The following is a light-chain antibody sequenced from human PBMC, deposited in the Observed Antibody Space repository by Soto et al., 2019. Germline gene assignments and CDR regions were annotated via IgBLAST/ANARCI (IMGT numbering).Light chain of an antibody. CDR3: CSPAGSYTWV. Sequence: QSALTQPRSVSGSPGQSITISCTGTSSDVGGYNYVSWYQQHPGKAPKLMIYEVTNRPSGVSNRFSGSKSGNTASLTISGLQAEDEADYYCCSPAGSYTWVFGGGTQLTVL. CDR1: SSDVGGYNY. CDR2: EVT. J-gene: IGLJ3*02. V-gene: IGLV2-11*01.